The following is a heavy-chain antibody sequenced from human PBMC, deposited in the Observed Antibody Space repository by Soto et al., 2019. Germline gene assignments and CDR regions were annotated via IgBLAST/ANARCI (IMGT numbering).Heavy chain of an antibody. J-gene: IGHJ6*02. D-gene: IGHD2-21*02. V-gene: IGHV5-10-1*01. CDR1: GYSFTIYW. CDR3: AVTYYYGMDV. CDR2: IDPSDSYT. Sequence: GESLKISCKGSGYSFTIYWISWVSQRPGKGLEWMGRIDPSDSYTNYSPSFQGHVTISADKSISTAYLQWSSLKASDTAMYYCAVTYYYGMDVWGQGTTVTVSS.